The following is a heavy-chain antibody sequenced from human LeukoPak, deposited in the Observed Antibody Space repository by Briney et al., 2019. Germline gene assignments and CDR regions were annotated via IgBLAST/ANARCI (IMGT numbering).Heavy chain of an antibody. D-gene: IGHD6-13*01. CDR3: ARDSSSWHNYGMDV. J-gene: IGHJ6*02. CDR2: IYYSGST. V-gene: IGHV4-39*07. CDR1: GGSISSSSYY. Sequence: SETLSLTCTVSGGSISSSSYYWGWIRQPPGKGLEWIGSIYYSGSTYYNPSLKSRVTISVDTSKNQFSLKLSSVTAADTAVYYCARDSSSWHNYGMDVWGQGTTVTVSS.